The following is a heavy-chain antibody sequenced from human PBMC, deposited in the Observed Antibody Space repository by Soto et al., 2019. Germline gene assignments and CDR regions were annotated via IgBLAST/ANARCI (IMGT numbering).Heavy chain of an antibody. J-gene: IGHJ4*02. V-gene: IGHV3-23*01. Sequence: EVQLLESGGGLVQPGGSLRLSCAVSGFTFSSHAIIWVRQAPGKGLECVSSITGSGESTYYADYVKGRSTISRDTYKSTLYLQMNSLRAEDTAVYYCAKDLQFSGWLSAQTFDYWGQGTQVTVSS. D-gene: IGHD6-19*01. CDR3: AKDLQFSGWLSAQTFDY. CDR2: ITGSGEST. CDR1: GFTFSSHA.